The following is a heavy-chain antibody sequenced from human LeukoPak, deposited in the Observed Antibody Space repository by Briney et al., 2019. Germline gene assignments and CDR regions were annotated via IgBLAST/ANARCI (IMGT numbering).Heavy chain of an antibody. V-gene: IGHV3-66*01. CDR2: IYSGGST. CDR3: AREGDGYHYFDY. D-gene: IGHD5-24*01. J-gene: IGHJ4*02. CDR1: GFTVSSNY. Sequence: HPGGSLRLSCAASGFTVSSNYMSWVRQAPGKGLEWVSVIYSGGSTYYADSVKGRFTISRDNSKNTLYLQMNSLRAEDTAVYYCAREGDGYHYFDYWGQGTLVTVSS.